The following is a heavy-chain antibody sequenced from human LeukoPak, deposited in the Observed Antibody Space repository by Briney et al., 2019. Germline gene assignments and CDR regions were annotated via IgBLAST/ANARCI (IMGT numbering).Heavy chain of an antibody. Sequence: SETLSLTCTVSGGSISSGSYYWSWIRQTPGKGLEWIGEINHVETTNYNPSLKSRVTISVDTSKNQFSLKLSSVTAADTAVYYCARGAYDFWSGYISGAFDIWGQGTMVTVSS. CDR2: INHVETT. J-gene: IGHJ3*02. CDR3: ARGAYDFWSGYISGAFDI. D-gene: IGHD3-3*01. CDR1: GGSISSGSYY. V-gene: IGHV4-30-2*05.